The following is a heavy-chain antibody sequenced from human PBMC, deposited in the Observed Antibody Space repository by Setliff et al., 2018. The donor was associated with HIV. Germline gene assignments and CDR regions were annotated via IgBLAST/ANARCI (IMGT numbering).Heavy chain of an antibody. J-gene: IGHJ4*02. CDR1: GGSFSGYY. CDR2: INHSGNT. CDR3: ARGLGRGSGTYYNPPGY. Sequence: PSETLSLTCAVYGGSFSGYYWSWIRQSPGKGLEWIGEINHSGNTNYNPSLKSRVTMSGDTSKNQFSLNLTSVTAADTAVYFCARGLGRGSGTYYNPPGYWGPGTLVTVSS. V-gene: IGHV4-34*01. D-gene: IGHD3-10*01.